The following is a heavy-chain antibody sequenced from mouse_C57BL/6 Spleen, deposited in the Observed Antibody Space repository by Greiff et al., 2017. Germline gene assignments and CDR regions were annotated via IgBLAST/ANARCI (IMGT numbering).Heavy chain of an antibody. CDR3: ARKNPNWSWFAY. V-gene: IGHV5-17*01. D-gene: IGHD4-1*02. J-gene: IGHJ3*01. Sequence: DVMLVESGGGLAKPGGSLKLSCAASGFTFSDYGMHWVRQAPETGLEWVAYISSGSSTFYYADTVKGRFTISRDNAKNTPFQQRTSLRSEDTAMYYCARKNPNWSWFAYWGQGTLVTVSA. CDR1: GFTFSDYG. CDR2: ISSGSSTF.